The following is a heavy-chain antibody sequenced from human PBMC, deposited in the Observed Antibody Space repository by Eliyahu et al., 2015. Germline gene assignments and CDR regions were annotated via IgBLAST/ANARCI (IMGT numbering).Heavy chain of an antibody. Sequence: EIHLVESGGGLVQPGGSLRLSCGXSGFVFNENWMSWVRQAPGKGLGWLGNIKPDGSEAHYVDSTRGRFTISRDNTKNSMYLQMDSLRVEDTGIYYCAKDPVTGHWGQGTLVTVSS. D-gene: IGHD4-11*01. V-gene: IGHV3-7*04. CDR2: IKPDGSEA. CDR3: AKDPVTGH. CDR1: GFVFNENW. J-gene: IGHJ4*02.